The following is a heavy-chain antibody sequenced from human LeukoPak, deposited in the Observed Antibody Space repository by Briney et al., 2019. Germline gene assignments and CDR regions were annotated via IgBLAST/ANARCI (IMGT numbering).Heavy chain of an antibody. Sequence: GRSLRLSCAASGFTFTSYSMHWVRQAPSKGLEWVAVISYGGNNEYYADSVKGRFTISRDNSKNTVYLQMNSLRTEDTAMYYCARGYGVPPKVGYWGQGTLVTVSS. CDR1: GFTFTSYS. CDR2: ISYGGNNE. J-gene: IGHJ4*02. CDR3: ARGYGVPPKVGY. V-gene: IGHV3-30*03. D-gene: IGHD4-17*01.